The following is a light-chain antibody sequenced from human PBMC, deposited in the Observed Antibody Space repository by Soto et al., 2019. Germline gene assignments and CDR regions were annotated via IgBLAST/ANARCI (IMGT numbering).Light chain of an antibody. Sequence: QSALTQPASVSGSPGQSITISCTGTSSDVGTYNLVSWYQHHPGKAPKLIIYEDSKWPSGVSNRFSGPKSGNTASLTISGLQAEDEADYYCCSHAGSASWVFGGGTKVTVL. CDR1: SSDVGTYNL. V-gene: IGLV2-23*01. CDR2: EDS. J-gene: IGLJ3*02. CDR3: CSHAGSASWV.